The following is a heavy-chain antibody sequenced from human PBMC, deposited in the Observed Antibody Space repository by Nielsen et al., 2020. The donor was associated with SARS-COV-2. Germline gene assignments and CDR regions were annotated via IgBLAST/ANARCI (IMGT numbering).Heavy chain of an antibody. J-gene: IGHJ6*02. CDR2: INPSGGST. CDR1: GFTFTSYH. D-gene: IGHD3-10*01. CDR3: ARAAGNYYGSGSYYNGAMDV. Sequence: ASVQVSCKASGFTFTSYHIHWVRQAPGQGLEWMGIINPSGGSTSYAQKFQGRVTMTRDTSTSTVYMELSSLRSEDTALYYCARAAGNYYGSGSYYNGAMDVWGQGTPVPSP. V-gene: IGHV1-46*01.